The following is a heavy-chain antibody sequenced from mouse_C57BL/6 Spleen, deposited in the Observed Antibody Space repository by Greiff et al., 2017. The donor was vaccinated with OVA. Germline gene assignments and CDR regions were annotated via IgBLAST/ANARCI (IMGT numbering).Heavy chain of an antibody. CDR2: IDPSDSYT. CDR1: GYTFTSYW. V-gene: IGHV1-69*01. J-gene: IGHJ2*01. D-gene: IGHD1-1*01. CDR3: ARSADYYGSSYPDY. Sequence: VQLQQPGAELVMPGASVKLSCKASGYTFTSYWMHWVKQRPGQGLEWIGEIDPSDSYTNYNQKFKGKSTLTVDKSSSTAYMQLSSLTSEDSAVYYCARSADYYGSSYPDYWGQGTTLTVSS.